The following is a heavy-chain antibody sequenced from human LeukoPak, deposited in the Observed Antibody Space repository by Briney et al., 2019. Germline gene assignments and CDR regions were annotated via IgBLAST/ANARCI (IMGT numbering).Heavy chain of an antibody. CDR2: IWYDGSNK. D-gene: IGHD3-22*01. Sequence: GGSLRLSCAASGFTFSSYGMHWFRQAPGKGLEWVAVIWYDGSNKYYADSVKGRFTISRDNSKNTPYLQMNSLRAEDTAVYYCAKAYYYDSSGYLASWGQGTLVTVSS. V-gene: IGHV3-33*06. CDR1: GFTFSSYG. J-gene: IGHJ4*02. CDR3: AKAYYYDSSGYLAS.